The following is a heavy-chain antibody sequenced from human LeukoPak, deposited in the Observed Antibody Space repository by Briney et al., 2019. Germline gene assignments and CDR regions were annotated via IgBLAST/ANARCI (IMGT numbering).Heavy chain of an antibody. V-gene: IGHV1-69*04. CDR3: GRGGDIVVVPAAMGLDY. Sequence: GASVTVSCKASGGTFSSYAISWVRQAPGQGLEWMGRIIAILGQATYAQKFQGRVTITADKSTSTAYMELSSRRTEDGAVYYCGRGGDIVVVPAAMGLDYWGQGTLVTVSS. CDR2: IIAILGQA. CDR1: GGTFSSYA. D-gene: IGHD2-2*01. J-gene: IGHJ4*02.